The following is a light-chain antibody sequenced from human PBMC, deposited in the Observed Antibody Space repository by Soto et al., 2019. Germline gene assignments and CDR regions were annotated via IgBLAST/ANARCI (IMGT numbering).Light chain of an antibody. Sequence: QSVLTQPPSVSGAPGQRVTISCTGSSSNIGRGYDDHWYQQFPGSAPRLLLSGDSNRPSGVPDRFSGSRSGTSASLAITGLQAEDEADYYCQTFDSSLTISWVFGGGTKLTVL. CDR1: SSNIGRGYD. V-gene: IGLV1-40*01. CDR2: GDS. J-gene: IGLJ3*02. CDR3: QTFDSSLTISWV.